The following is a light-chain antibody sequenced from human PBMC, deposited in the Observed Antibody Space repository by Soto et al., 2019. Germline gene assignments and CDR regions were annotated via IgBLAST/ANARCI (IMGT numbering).Light chain of an antibody. J-gene: IGKJ1*01. CDR2: KAS. V-gene: IGKV1-5*03. CDR3: QQYNSYSPEWT. Sequence: DIQMTQSPSTLSASVGDRVTITCRASQSISSWLAWYQQKPGKAPKLLIYKASSLESGVPSRFSGIGSGTEFTLTISSLQPDDFATYYCQQYNSYSPEWTFGQGTKV. CDR1: QSISSW.